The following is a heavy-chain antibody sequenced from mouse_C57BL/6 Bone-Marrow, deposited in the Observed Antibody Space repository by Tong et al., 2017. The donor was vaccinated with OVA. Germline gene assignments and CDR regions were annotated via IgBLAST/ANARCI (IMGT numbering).Heavy chain of an antibody. Sequence: EVQLQESGPELVKPGASVKMSCKASGYTFTSYVMHWVKQKPGQGLEWIGYINPYNDGTKYNEKFKGKATLTLDKSSSTAYMELSSLTSEDSAVYYCATIYGNFDYWGQGTTLTVSS. J-gene: IGHJ2*01. D-gene: IGHD2-1*01. CDR2: INPYNDGT. CDR1: GYTFTSYV. V-gene: IGHV1-14*01. CDR3: ATIYGNFDY.